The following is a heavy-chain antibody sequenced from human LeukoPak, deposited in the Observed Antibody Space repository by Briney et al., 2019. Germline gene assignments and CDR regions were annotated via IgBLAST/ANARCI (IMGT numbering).Heavy chain of an antibody. V-gene: IGHV3-30*03. CDR2: ISHDGSNN. CDR3: ARVGGQQLGKVDY. D-gene: IGHD6-13*01. CDR1: GFTFSNYG. J-gene: IGHJ4*02. Sequence: GGSLRLSCAASGFTFSNYGMHWVRQAPGKGLEWVVVISHDGSNNNYADSVKGRFTISRDNAKNSLYLQMNSLRDEDTAVYHCARVGGQQLGKVDYWGQGTLVTVSS.